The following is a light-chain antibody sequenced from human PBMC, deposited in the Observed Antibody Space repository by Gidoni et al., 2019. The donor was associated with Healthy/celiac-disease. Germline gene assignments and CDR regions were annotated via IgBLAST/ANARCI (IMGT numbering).Light chain of an antibody. CDR1: SSDVGSYNL. Sequence: SALTQPASVSGSPGQSIPISCTGTSSDVGSYNLVSWYQQHPGKAPKLMIYEGSKRPSGVSNRFSGSKSGNTASLTISGLQAEDEADYYCCSYAGSSTSVVFGGGTKLTVL. CDR3: CSYAGSSTSVV. V-gene: IGLV2-23*01. J-gene: IGLJ2*01. CDR2: EGS.